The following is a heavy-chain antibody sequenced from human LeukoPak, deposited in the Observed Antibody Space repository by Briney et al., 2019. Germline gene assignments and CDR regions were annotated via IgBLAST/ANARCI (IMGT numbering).Heavy chain of an antibody. CDR2: IIPIFGTA. D-gene: IGHD3-22*01. J-gene: IGHJ4*02. CDR3: AREEYDSSGPDRYYFDY. Sequence: VASMKVSCKASGGTFSSYAISWVRQAPGQGLEWMGGIIPIFGTANYAQKFQGRVTITTDESTSTAYMELSSLRSEDTAVYYCAREEYDSSGPDRYYFDYWGQGTLVTVSS. CDR1: GGTFSSYA. V-gene: IGHV1-69*05.